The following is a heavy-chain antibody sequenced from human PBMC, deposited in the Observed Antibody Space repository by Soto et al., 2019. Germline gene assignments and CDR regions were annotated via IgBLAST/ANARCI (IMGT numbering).Heavy chain of an antibody. Sequence: ASVKVSCKASGGTFSSYAISWVRQAPGQGLEWMGGIIPIFGTANYAQKFQGRVTITADESTSTAYMELSSLRSEDTAVYYCARDLRSGSHRHDAFDIWGQGTMMTV. J-gene: IGHJ3*02. CDR1: GGTFSSYA. CDR3: ARDLRSGSHRHDAFDI. CDR2: IIPIFGTA. D-gene: IGHD1-26*01. V-gene: IGHV1-69*13.